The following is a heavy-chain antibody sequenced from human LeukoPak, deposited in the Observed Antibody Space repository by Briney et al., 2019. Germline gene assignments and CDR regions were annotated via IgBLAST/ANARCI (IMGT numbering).Heavy chain of an antibody. CDR2: ISSSSSYI. J-gene: IGHJ4*02. CDR3: ARDLDLPYYFDY. V-gene: IGHV3-21*01. CDR1: GFTFSSYS. Sequence: GGSLRLSCAASGFTFSSYSMNWVRQAPGKGLEWASSISSSSSYIYYADSVKGRFTISRDNAKNSLYLQMNSLRAEDTAVYYCARDLDLPYYFDYWGQGTLVTVSS.